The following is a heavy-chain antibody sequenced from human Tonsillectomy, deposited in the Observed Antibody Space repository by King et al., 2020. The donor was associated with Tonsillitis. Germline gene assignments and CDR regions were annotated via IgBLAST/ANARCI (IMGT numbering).Heavy chain of an antibody. V-gene: IGHV3-30*01. CDR2: ISYDGSNK. J-gene: IGHJ4*02. Sequence: QLVQSGGGVVQPGRSLRLSCAASGFTFSSYAMHWVRQAPGKGLEWVAVISYDGSNKYYADSVKGRFTISRENSKNTLYLQMNSLRTEDTAVYYCARENSGDHYFDYWGQGTLVTVSS. CDR3: ARENSGDHYFDY. D-gene: IGHD4-17*01. CDR1: GFTFSSYA.